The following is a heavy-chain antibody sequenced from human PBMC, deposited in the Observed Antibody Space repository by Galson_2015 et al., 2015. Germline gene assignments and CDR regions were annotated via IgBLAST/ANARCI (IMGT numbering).Heavy chain of an antibody. J-gene: IGHJ6*03. CDR1: GFTFSSYA. D-gene: IGHD3-3*01. V-gene: IGHV3-23*01. CDR3: AKGGLRFLECYMDV. CDR2: ISGSGGST. Sequence: SLRLSCAASGFTFSSYAMSWVRQAPGKGLEWVSAISGSGGSTYYAGSVKGRFTISRDNSKNTLYLQMNSLRAEDTAVYYCAKGGLRFLECYMDVWGKGTTVTVSS.